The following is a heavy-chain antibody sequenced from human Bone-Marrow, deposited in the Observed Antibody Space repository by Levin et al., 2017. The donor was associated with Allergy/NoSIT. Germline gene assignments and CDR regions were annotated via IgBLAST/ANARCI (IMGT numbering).Heavy chain of an antibody. CDR3: ARDSGFDSYFDY. CDR2: INAGNGNT. D-gene: IGHD5-12*01. J-gene: IGHJ4*02. V-gene: IGHV1-3*01. Sequence: GGSLRLSCKASGFTLTTFAIHWVRQAPGQRLEWMGWINAGNGNTKYSQKLEGRVTITRDTSTSTAHMELSSLKSGDTAVYFCARDSGFDSYFDYWGQGTPVTVAS. CDR1: GFTLTTFA.